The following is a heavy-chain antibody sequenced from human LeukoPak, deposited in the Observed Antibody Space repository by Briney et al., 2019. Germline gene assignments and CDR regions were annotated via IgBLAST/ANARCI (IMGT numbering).Heavy chain of an antibody. CDR3: AGLVGRYSSGLYYYYFDY. D-gene: IGHD3-22*01. V-gene: IGHV4-4*02. J-gene: IGHJ4*02. Sequence: SGTLSLTCTVSGDSINSLDLWSWVRQPPGKGLEWIGEMYLGGTTHSNPSVKSRVTISIDKSKNQFFLNLSSVTAADTAVYYCAGLVGRYSSGLYYYYFDYWGQGTLVTVSS. CDR2: MYLGGTT. CDR1: GDSINSLDL.